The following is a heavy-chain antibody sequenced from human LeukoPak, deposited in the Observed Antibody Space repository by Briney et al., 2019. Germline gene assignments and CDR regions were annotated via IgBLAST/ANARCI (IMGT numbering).Heavy chain of an antibody. CDR1: GNTFTGYY. CDR2: INPNSVVT. D-gene: IGHD2-15*01. V-gene: IGHV1-2*02. CDR3: ARRPQYCRGGACYD. Sequence: ASVKVSCKASGNTFTGYYMHWVRQAPGQGLEWMGWINPNSVVTNYAQKFQGRVTMTRDTSISSAYMELSRLRSDDTAVYYCARRPQYCRGGACYDWGQGTLVTVSS. J-gene: IGHJ4*02.